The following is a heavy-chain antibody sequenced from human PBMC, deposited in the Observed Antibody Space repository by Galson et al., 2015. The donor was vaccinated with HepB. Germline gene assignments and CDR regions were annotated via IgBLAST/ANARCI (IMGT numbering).Heavy chain of an antibody. CDR3: AASLSPGIAVAGHRFGEYYFDY. D-gene: IGHD6-19*01. V-gene: IGHV4-59*01. CDR2: IYYSGST. CDR1: GGSISSYY. J-gene: IGHJ4*02. Sequence: SETLSLTCTVSGGSISSYYWSWVRQPPGKGLEWIGYIYYSGSTNYNPSLKCRVTISVDTSKNQFSLKLSSVTAADTAVYYCAASLSPGIAVAGHRFGEYYFDYWGQGTLVTVSS.